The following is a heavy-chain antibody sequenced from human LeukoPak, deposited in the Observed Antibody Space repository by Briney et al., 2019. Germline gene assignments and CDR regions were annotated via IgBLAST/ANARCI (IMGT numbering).Heavy chain of an antibody. CDR2: IYSGGSI. D-gene: IGHD3-22*01. Sequence: PGGSLRLSCAASGFTVSNNYMSWVRQAPGKGLGWVSVIYSGGSIYYADSVKGRFTISRDNSKNTLYLQMNSLRVEDTAVYYCARDFLRSSGYYWGQGTLVTVSS. J-gene: IGHJ4*02. CDR3: ARDFLRSSGYY. CDR1: GFTVSNNY. V-gene: IGHV3-53*01.